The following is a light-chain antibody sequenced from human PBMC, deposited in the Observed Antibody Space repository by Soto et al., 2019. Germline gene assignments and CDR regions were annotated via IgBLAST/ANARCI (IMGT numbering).Light chain of an antibody. CDR2: ATS. J-gene: IGKJ2*01. CDR3: QQYAYLPYT. Sequence: DIQMTQSPSSLSASVGDRVTITCQASQDISNYLNWYQQKPGKAPNLLIYATSNLETGVPSRFSGSGSGTDFTFTISSLQPEDIATYYCQQYAYLPYTFGQGTNLEIK. V-gene: IGKV1-33*01. CDR1: QDISNY.